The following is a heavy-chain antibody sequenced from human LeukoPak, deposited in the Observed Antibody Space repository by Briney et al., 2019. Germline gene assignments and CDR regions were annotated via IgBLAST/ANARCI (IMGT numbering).Heavy chain of an antibody. CDR3: ARRVAVAGFDY. Sequence: GRSLRLSCAASGFIFDDYDMTWVRQGPGKGLEWVSGINWNGGSTGYVDSVKGRFTISRDNAKNSLYLQMNSLRAEDTALYYCARRVAVAGFDYWGQGTLVTVSS. V-gene: IGHV3-20*04. CDR1: GFIFDDYD. J-gene: IGHJ4*02. CDR2: INWNGGST. D-gene: IGHD6-19*01.